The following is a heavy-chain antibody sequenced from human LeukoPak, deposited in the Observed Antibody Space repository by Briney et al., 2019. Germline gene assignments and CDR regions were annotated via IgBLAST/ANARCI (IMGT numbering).Heavy chain of an antibody. J-gene: IGHJ4*02. CDR2: FYYSGST. CDR3: ARDSSAHFDY. CDR1: GGSISSYY. V-gene: IGHV4-59*01. Sequence: SETLSLTCTVSGGSISSYYWSWIRQPPGKGLEWIGYFYYSGSTDYNPSLKSRVTISVDTSKNQFSLNPSSVTAADTAVYYCARDSSAHFDYWGQGTLVTVSS.